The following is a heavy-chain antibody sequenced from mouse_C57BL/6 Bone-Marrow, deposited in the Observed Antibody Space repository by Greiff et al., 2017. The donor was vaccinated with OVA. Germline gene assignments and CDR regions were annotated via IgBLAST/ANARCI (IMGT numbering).Heavy chain of an antibody. V-gene: IGHV1-54*01. J-gene: IGHJ4*01. CDR2: INPGSGGT. D-gene: IGHD1-1*01. CDR1: GYAFTNYL. CDR3: AREGGYITTVHYYAMDY. Sequence: VQLVESGAELVRPGPSVKVSCKASGYAFTNYLIEWVKQRPGQGLEWIGVINPGSGGTNYNEKFKGKATLTADKSSSTAYMQLSSLTSEDSAVYFCAREGGYITTVHYYAMDYWGQGTSVTVSS.